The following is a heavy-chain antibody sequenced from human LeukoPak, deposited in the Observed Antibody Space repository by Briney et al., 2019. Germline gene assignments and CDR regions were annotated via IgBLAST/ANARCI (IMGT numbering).Heavy chain of an antibody. J-gene: IGHJ3*02. CDR3: ARYCSSTTCSHNAFDI. CDR1: GFTFSSYS. D-gene: IGHD2-2*01. V-gene: IGHV3-21*01. CDR2: ISSSSSYI. Sequence: GGSLRLSCAASGFTFSSYSMNWVRQAPGKGLEWVSSISSSSSYIYYADSVKGRFTISRDNAKNSLYLQMNSLRAEDTAVYYCARYCSSTTCSHNAFDIWGQGTLVTVSS.